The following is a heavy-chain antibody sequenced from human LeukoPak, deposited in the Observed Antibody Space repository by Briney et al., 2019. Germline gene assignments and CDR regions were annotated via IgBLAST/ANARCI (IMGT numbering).Heavy chain of an antibody. CDR3: ASSGSSGWWNYYYMDV. J-gene: IGHJ6*03. Sequence: SETLSLTCTVSGGSISSYYWSWIRQPAGKGLEWIGRIYTSGSTNYNPSLKSRVTMSVDTSKNQFSPKLSSVTAADMAVYYCASSGSSGWWNYYYMDVWGKGTTVTVSS. V-gene: IGHV4-4*07. CDR1: GGSISSYY. D-gene: IGHD6-19*01. CDR2: IYTSGST.